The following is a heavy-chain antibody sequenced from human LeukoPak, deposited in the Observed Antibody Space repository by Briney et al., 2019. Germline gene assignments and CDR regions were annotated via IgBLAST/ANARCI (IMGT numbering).Heavy chain of an antibody. CDR3: AESNYDSSGYVDY. CDR2: INHSGST. J-gene: IGHJ4*02. V-gene: IGHV4-34*08. D-gene: IGHD3-22*01. CDR1: GFTFSSYA. Sequence: PGGSLRLSCAASGFTFSSYAMNWVRQAPGKGLEWIGEINHSGSTNYNPSLKSRVTISVDTSKNQFSLKLSSVTAADTAVYYCAESNYDSSGYVDYWGQGTLVTVSS.